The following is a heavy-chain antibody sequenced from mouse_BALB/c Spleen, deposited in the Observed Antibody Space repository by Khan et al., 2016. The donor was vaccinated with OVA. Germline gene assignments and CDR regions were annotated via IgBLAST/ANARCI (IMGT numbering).Heavy chain of an antibody. CDR3: TRPGGDYYGSSLFYAMDY. J-gene: IGHJ4*01. D-gene: IGHD1-1*01. V-gene: IGHV1-54*01. Sequence: QVQLKQSGAELVRPGTSVKVSCKASGYAFTNYLIEWIKQRPGQGLEWIGVIDPGSGDTNYNEKFKGKATLTADKSSSTAYMQLSSLTSDDSAVYFCTRPGGDYYGSSLFYAMDYWGQGTSVTVSS. CDR1: GYAFTNYL. CDR2: IDPGSGDT.